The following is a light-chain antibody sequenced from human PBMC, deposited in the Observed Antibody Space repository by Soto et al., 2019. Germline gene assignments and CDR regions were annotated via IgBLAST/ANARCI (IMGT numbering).Light chain of an antibody. CDR3: QSRWT. CDR1: QSVSSSY. V-gene: IGKV3-20*01. CDR2: GAT. J-gene: IGKJ1*01. Sequence: EIVLTQSPGTLSLSPGERATLSCRASQSVSSSYLAWYQQKPGQAPRLLIYGATSRATGIPDRFSGSGSGTDFTLTISRLETEDFAVYYCQSRWTFGQGTKVEIK.